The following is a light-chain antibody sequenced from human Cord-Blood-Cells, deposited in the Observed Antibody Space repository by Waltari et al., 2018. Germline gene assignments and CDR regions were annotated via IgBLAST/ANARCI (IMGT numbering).Light chain of an antibody. CDR1: SGSIASHY. CDR3: QSYDSSNVV. V-gene: IGLV6-57*01. J-gene: IGLJ2*01. Sequence: NFMLTQPHSVSESPGKTVTISCTRSSGSIASHYVQWYQQRPGSSPTTVIYEDNQRPPGVPVRFSGSIDRSSNSASLTISGLKTEDEADYYCQSYDSSNVVFGGGTKLTVL. CDR2: EDN.